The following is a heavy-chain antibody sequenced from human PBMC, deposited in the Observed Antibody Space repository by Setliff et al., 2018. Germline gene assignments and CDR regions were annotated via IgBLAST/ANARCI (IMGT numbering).Heavy chain of an antibody. J-gene: IGHJ4*02. CDR1: GGSISSYY. CDR3: ARHTIAMSTIISYFDY. Sequence: SETLSLTCTVSGGSISSYYWTWIRQSPGKGLEWIGNIYDSGSINYNPSHKSRVTTSVDTSKNQFSLNLRSVTAADTAVYYCARHTIAMSTIISYFDYWGQGTLVTVSS. CDR2: IYDSGSI. D-gene: IGHD3-10*01. V-gene: IGHV4-59*08.